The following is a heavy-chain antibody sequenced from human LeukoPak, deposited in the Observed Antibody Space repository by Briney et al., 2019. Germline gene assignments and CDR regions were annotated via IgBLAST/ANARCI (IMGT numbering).Heavy chain of an antibody. CDR2: IFYSGHS. CDR3: ARIDPLGFFDQ. V-gene: IGHV4-59*12. CDR1: GGFSSRYY. Sequence: SETLSLACSVAGGFSSRYYWSWVRQPLGKGLEWLGHIFYSGHSNYNASLTSRIRMSADTSKAQFSLELASVTAADTAVYYCARIDPLGFFDQWGPGILVTVSS. D-gene: IGHD6-25*01. J-gene: IGHJ4*02.